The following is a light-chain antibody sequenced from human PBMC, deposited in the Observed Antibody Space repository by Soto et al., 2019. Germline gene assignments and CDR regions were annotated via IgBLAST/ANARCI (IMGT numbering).Light chain of an antibody. CDR1: RSVSSC. V-gene: IGKV3-11*01. Sequence: EIVLTQSPATLSLSPGESATLSCRATRSVSSCLAWYQQKPGQAPRLLIYDASSRPTDIPARFSGSGSGTDFTLTISSLEPEDFALYYCQQRSNWPRTFGQGTRVEI. CDR3: QQRSNWPRT. J-gene: IGKJ5*01. CDR2: DAS.